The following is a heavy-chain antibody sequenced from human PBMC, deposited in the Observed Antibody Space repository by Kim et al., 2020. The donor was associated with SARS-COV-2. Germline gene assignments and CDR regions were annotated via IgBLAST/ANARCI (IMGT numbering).Heavy chain of an antibody. V-gene: IGHV1-46*01. D-gene: IGHD3-10*01. CDR1: GYTFTSYY. CDR3: TRETTRWFGEFKY. CDR2: IDSSGTSA. J-gene: IGHJ4*02. Sequence: ASVKVSCKASGYTFTSYYMHWVRQAPGQGLEWMGMIDSSGTSANYAQEFQGRVTMTRDTSSSTVYMELSSLTSDDTAVYYCTRETTRWFGEFKYWGQGTLVTVSS.